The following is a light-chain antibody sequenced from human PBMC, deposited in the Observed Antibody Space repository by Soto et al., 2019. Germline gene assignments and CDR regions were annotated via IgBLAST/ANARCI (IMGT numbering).Light chain of an antibody. Sequence: DIQMTQSPSSLSASVGDRVSVTCRASQSISTFLNLYQQRPGEAPKLLIYAASSLQSGVPSRFSGSGSGADFTLTIGSLQPEDFATYSCQQSYTTPRTFGQGTKVEVK. CDR2: AAS. CDR3: QQSYTTPRT. CDR1: QSISTF. J-gene: IGKJ1*01. V-gene: IGKV1-39*01.